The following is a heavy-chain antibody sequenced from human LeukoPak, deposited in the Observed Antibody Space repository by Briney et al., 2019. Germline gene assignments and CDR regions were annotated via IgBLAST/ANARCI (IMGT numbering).Heavy chain of an antibody. V-gene: IGHV4-4*07. CDR3: ASAEGSGSGAYTLDY. D-gene: IGHD3-16*01. Sequence: SETLSLTCTVSGCSTINHFRSWVRQPAGKGREWIGHIYTSVTYHYNPSLTDRFTIPLHNSRTQFSLQLTSVTGADTAVYNCASAEGSGSGAYTLDYWGQGILVTVSS. J-gene: IGHJ4*02. CDR2: IYTSVTY. CDR1: GCSTINHF.